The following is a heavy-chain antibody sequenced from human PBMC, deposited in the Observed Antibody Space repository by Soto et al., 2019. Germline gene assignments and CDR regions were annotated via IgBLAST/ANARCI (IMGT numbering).Heavy chain of an antibody. V-gene: IGHV1-8*01. Sequence: QVQLVQSGAEVKKPGASVKVSCKASGYTFTSYDINWVRQASGQVREWMGWMNPNSANTVYAQKFQGRVTMTRNSSISTAYMELSSLRSEDTAVYYCARAKSSGYYYDYWGQGTLVTVSS. J-gene: IGHJ4*02. CDR2: MNPNSANT. D-gene: IGHD3-22*01. CDR3: ARAKSSGYYYDY. CDR1: GYTFTSYD.